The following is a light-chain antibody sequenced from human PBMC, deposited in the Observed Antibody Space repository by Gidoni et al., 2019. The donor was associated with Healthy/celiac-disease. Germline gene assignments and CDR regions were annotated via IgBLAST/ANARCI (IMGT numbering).Light chain of an antibody. J-gene: IGKJ3*01. CDR3: QQLNSYPPFT. Sequence: DIQLTQSPSFLSASVGDRVTNTCRASQGISSYLAWYKQKPGKAPKLLLYAASTLQSGVPSRFSGSGSGTEFTLTISSLQPEDFATYYCQQLNSYPPFTFGPGTKVDIK. CDR1: QGISSY. V-gene: IGKV1-9*01. CDR2: AAS.